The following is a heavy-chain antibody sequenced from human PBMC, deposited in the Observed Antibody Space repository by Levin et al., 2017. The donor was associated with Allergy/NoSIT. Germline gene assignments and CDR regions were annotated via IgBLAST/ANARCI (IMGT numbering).Heavy chain of an antibody. Sequence: SQTLSLTCTVSGGSISSYYWSWIRQPAGKGLEWIGRIYTSGSTNYNPSLKSRVTMSVDTSKNQFSLKLSSVTAADTAVYYCARAAPYDYGDSDAFDIWGQGTMVTVSS. CDR3: ARAAPYDYGDSDAFDI. V-gene: IGHV4-4*07. D-gene: IGHD4-17*01. CDR1: GGSISSYY. J-gene: IGHJ3*02. CDR2: IYTSGST.